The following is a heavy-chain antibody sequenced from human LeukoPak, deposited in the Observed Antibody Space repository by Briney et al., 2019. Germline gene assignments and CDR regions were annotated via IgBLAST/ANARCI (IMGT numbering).Heavy chain of an antibody. J-gene: IGHJ4*02. CDR3: ARGDLLPGYSAPVGDY. CDR2: IYYSGST. Sequence: SETLSLTCTVSGGSISSYYWSWIRQPPGKGLEWIGYIYYSGSTNYNPSLKSRVTISVDTSKNQFSLKLSSVTAADTAVYYCARGDLLPGYSAPVGDYWGQGTLVTVSS. D-gene: IGHD3-9*01. CDR1: GGSISSYY. V-gene: IGHV4-59*08.